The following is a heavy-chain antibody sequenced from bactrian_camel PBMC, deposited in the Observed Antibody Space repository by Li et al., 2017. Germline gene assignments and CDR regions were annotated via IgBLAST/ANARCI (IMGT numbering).Heavy chain of an antibody. D-gene: IGHD6*01. CDR2: INSGGGRT. V-gene: IGHV3S40*01. Sequence: DVQLVESGGGSVQAGGSLRLSCAASGFTGSRKFVGWFRQAPRKGLEWVSAINSGGGRTYYADSVKGRFTISRDSAKNTLYLRMNSLKPEDTAVYYCSSSTVEAGTAVDFGYWGQGTQVTVS. CDR3: SSSTVEAGTAVDFGY. J-gene: IGHJ6*01. CDR1: GFTGSRKF.